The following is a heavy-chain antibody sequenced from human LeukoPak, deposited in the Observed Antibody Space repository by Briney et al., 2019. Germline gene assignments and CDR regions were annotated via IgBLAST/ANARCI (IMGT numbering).Heavy chain of an antibody. CDR1: GFTFSSYS. Sequence: PGRSLRLSCAASGFTFSSYSMHWVRQAPGKGLEWVAAISYDGSNKYYADSVKGRFTISRDNSKNTLYLQMNSLRAEDTAMYYCARDLTILYYYYYGMDAWGQGTTVTVSS. D-gene: IGHD3-3*01. V-gene: IGHV3-30-3*01. CDR3: ARDLTILYYYYYGMDA. CDR2: ISYDGSNK. J-gene: IGHJ6*02.